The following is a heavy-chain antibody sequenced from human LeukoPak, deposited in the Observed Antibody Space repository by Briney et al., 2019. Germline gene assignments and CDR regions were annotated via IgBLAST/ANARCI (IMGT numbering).Heavy chain of an antibody. Sequence: SETLSLTCTVSGGSISSYYWSWIRQPPGKGLEWIGYIYYSGSTNYNPSLKSRVTISVDTSKNQFSLKLSSVTAADTAVYYCARRETGYYDSSGITGGDAFDIWGQGTMVTVSS. CDR3: ARRETGYYDSSGITGGDAFDI. V-gene: IGHV4-59*08. J-gene: IGHJ3*02. CDR1: GGSISSYY. CDR2: IYYSGST. D-gene: IGHD3-22*01.